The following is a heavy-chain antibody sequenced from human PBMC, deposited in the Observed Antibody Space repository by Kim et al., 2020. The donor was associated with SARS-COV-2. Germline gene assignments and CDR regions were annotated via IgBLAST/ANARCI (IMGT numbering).Heavy chain of an antibody. D-gene: IGHD6-13*01. CDR3: ARESFAAAGRPFDY. J-gene: IGHJ4*02. V-gene: IGHV3-21*01. Sequence: ADSVKCRVTISRDDAKSSLYLQMKSLRAEDTAVYDCARESFAAAGRPFDYWGQGTLVTVSS.